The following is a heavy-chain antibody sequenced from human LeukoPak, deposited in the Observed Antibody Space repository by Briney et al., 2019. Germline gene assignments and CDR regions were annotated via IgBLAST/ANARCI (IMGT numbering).Heavy chain of an antibody. J-gene: IGHJ3*02. D-gene: IGHD1-26*01. V-gene: IGHV3-30-3*01. Sequence: PGGSLRLSCAASGFTVSSNHMSWVRQAPGKGLEWVAVTSYDGSNKDYADSVKGRFTISRDNSKNTLYLQMNSLRAEDTAVYYCARALSGSYYNAFDIWGQGTMVTVSS. CDR2: TSYDGSNK. CDR1: GFTVSSNH. CDR3: ARALSGSYYNAFDI.